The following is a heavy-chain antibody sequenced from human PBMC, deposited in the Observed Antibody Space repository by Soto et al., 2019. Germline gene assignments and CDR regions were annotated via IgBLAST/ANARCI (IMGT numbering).Heavy chain of an antibody. Sequence: GGSLRLSCAGSVFTFSSSDMSWVRHSPGKWLEWVSSIGTGSTYIYYADSVEGRFTISRDNAQKSLYLQLTSLRAEDTAVYFCARGSPPPPNCSSGSCYNRYYFEDWRQGTQGIV. D-gene: IGHD2-15*01. J-gene: IGHJ4*02. CDR3: ARGSPPPPNCSSGSCYNRYYFED. CDR1: VFTFSSSD. V-gene: IGHV3-21*01. CDR2: IGTGSTYI.